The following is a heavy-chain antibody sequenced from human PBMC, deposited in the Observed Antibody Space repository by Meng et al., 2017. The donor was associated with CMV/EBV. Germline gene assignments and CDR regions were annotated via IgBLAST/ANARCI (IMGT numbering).Heavy chain of an antibody. V-gene: IGHV3-30*02. D-gene: IGHD2-15*01. CDR2: IRYDGSNK. J-gene: IGHJ6*02. CDR3: ARVLQVVVAATKGGMDV. Sequence: GGSLRLSCAASGFTFSSYGMHWVRQAPGKGLEWVAFIRYDGSNKYYADSVKGRFTISRDNSKNTLYLQMNSLRAEDTAVYYCARVLQVVVAATKGGMDVWGQGTTVTVSS. CDR1: GFTFSSYG.